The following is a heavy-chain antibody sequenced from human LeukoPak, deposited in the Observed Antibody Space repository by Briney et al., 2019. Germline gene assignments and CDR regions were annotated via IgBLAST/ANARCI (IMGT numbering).Heavy chain of an antibody. Sequence: GGSLRLSCAASGFTFDDYAMHWVRQAPGKGLEWVSGISWNSGSIGYADSVKGRFTISRDNAKNSLYLQMNSLRAEDTALYYCAKDSSGWLGGFDYWGQGALVTVSS. CDR2: ISWNSGSI. J-gene: IGHJ4*02. D-gene: IGHD6-19*01. CDR1: GFTFDDYA. CDR3: AKDSSGWLGGFDY. V-gene: IGHV3-9*01.